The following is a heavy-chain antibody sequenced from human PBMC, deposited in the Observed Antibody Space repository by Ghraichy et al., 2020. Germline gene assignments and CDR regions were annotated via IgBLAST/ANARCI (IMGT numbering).Heavy chain of an antibody. V-gene: IGHV3-7*01. J-gene: IGHJ4*02. D-gene: IGHD2-2*01. CDR3: ASRYCSVTSCFNSCYAYFDY. Sequence: GGSLRLSCAASGHTFSSYWMTWVRQAPGKGLEWVANIKPDGSEKYYVDSVKGRFTISRDNSKNSLYLQMNSLRAEDKAVYYCASRYCSVTSCFNSCYAYFDYLGQGTLVTVSS. CDR2: IKPDGSEK. CDR1: GHTFSSYW.